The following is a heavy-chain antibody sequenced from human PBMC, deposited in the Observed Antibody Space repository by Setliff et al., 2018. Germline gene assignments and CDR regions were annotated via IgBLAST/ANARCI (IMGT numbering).Heavy chain of an antibody. CDR3: ASGTIAARPSYFDY. CDR1: GGFFSTYY. Sequence: PSETLSLTCAVYGGFFSTYYWTWIRQPPGKGLEWIGSIYYSGSTYYNPSLKSRVTISVDTSKNQFSLKLSSVTAADTAVYYCASGTIAARPSYFDYWGQGTLVTVSS. J-gene: IGHJ4*02. D-gene: IGHD6-6*01. CDR2: IYYSGST. V-gene: IGHV4-59*05.